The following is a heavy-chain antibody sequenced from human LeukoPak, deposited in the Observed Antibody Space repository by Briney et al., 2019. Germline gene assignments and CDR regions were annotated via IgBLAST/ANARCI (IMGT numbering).Heavy chain of an antibody. J-gene: IGHJ4*02. CDR3: AKDGKNIYNSY. CDR1: GFTFSSYS. Sequence: GGSLRLSCAASGFTFSSYSMNWVRQAPGKGLEWVSYISSSSSTIYYADSVKGRFTISRVNAKNSLYLQMNSLRADDTAVYYCAKDGKNIYNSYWGQGTLVTVSS. V-gene: IGHV3-48*01. D-gene: IGHD1-1*01. CDR2: ISSSSSTI.